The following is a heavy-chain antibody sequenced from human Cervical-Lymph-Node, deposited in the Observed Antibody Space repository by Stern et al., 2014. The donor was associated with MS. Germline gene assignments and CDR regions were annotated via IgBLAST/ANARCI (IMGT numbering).Heavy chain of an antibody. CDR1: GFTFSAYA. V-gene: IGHV3-30*04. D-gene: IGHD6-19*01. CDR2: ISYDGGNK. Sequence: VQLVESGGGVVQPGRSLRLSCAASGFTFSAYAMHWVRPTPGKGLEWLAVISYDGGNKYYADSLKGRFTISRDNSKNTLYLHMNSLRADDTAVYYCARDLVMYSSAWSPGPYWGQGTLVTVSS. J-gene: IGHJ4*02. CDR3: ARDLVMYSSAWSPGPY.